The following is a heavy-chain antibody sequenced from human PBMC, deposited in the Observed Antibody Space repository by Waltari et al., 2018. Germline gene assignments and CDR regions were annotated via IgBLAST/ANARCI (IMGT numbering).Heavy chain of an antibody. V-gene: IGHV3-23*01. Sequence: EVQLLESGGGLVQPGGSLRLSCAASGFTFSSYAMSWVRQAPGKGLEGVSAISGWCGSTYYADAVKGRFTISRDNSKNTLYLQMNSLRAEDTAVYYCAKEGIAAADAYYFDYWGQGTLVTVSS. CDR1: GFTFSSYA. D-gene: IGHD6-13*01. CDR2: ISGWCGST. CDR3: AKEGIAAADAYYFDY. J-gene: IGHJ4*02.